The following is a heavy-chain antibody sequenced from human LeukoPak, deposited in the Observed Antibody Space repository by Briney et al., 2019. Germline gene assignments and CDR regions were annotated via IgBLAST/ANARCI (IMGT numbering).Heavy chain of an antibody. CDR2: IYYSGST. Sequence: SETLSLTCTVSGGSISSYYWSWIRQPPGKGLEWIGYIYYSGSTNYNPSLKSRVTISVDTSKNQFSLKLSSVTAADTAVYYCARSRIRGTLDYWGQGTLVTVSS. J-gene: IGHJ4*02. D-gene: IGHD3-16*01. CDR3: ARSRIRGTLDY. CDR1: GGSISSYY. V-gene: IGHV4-59*01.